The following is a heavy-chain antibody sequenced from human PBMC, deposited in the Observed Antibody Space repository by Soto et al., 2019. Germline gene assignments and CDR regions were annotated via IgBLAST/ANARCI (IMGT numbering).Heavy chain of an antibody. V-gene: IGHV1-69*06. J-gene: IGHJ5*02. CDR2: IIPIFGTA. D-gene: IGHD2-2*01. Sequence: QVQLVQSGAEVKKPGSSVKVSCKASGGTFSSYAISWVRQAPGQGLEWMGGIIPIFGTANYAQKFQGRVTITADKSSSTAYMELSSLRSEVTAVYYCASGLGYCSSTSCRPLFDPWGQGTLVTVSS. CDR1: GGTFSSYA. CDR3: ASGLGYCSSTSCRPLFDP.